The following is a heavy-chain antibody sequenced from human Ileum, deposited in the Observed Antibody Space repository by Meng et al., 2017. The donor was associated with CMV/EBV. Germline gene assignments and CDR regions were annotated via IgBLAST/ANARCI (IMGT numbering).Heavy chain of an antibody. D-gene: IGHD2-2*02. V-gene: IGHV1-69*10. J-gene: IGHJ6*02. CDR1: GCTFSSYS. Sequence: SVKVSCKASGCTFSSYSISWVRQAPGQGLEWMGGIIPILGIANYAQKFQGRVTITADKSTSTAYMELSRLRSEDTAVYYCARDPYAAIVVVPAPINYYYGRDVWGQGTTVTVSS. CDR3: ARDPYAAIVVVPAPINYYYGRDV. CDR2: IIPILGIA.